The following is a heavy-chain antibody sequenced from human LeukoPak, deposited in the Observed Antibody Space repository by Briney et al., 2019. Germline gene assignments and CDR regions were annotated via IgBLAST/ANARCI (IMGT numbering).Heavy chain of an antibody. V-gene: IGHV1-24*01. D-gene: IGHD6-19*01. CDR1: GYTFTELS. Sequence: ASVKVSCKVSGYTFTELSMHWVRQAPGKELEWMGGFDPEDGETIYAQKFQGRVTMTVDTSTDTAYMELSSLRSEDTAVYYCATTIAVAGTVGLDYYYGMDVWGQGTTVTVSS. J-gene: IGHJ6*02. CDR2: FDPEDGET. CDR3: ATTIAVAGTVGLDYYYGMDV.